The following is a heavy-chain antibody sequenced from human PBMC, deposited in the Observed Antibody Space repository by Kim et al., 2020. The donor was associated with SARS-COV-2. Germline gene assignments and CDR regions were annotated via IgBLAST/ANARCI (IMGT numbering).Heavy chain of an antibody. CDR2: ISGPGDST. D-gene: IGHD6-19*01. Sequence: GGSLRLSCVGYGFTFSNYDMGWVRQAPGEGLEWVSSISGPGDSTTYADSMRGRFTISRDNSKNTLYVQMNSLRADDTATYYCATRPWNGGGCYFQSWGQGTLVTVSS. CDR1: GFTFSNYD. J-gene: IGHJ4*02. V-gene: IGHV3-23*01. CDR3: ATRPWNGGGCYFQS.